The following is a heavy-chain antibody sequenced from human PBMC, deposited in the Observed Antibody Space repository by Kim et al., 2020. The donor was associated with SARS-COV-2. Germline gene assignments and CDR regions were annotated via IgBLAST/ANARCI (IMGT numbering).Heavy chain of an antibody. J-gene: IGHJ6*02. CDR2: IYHSGST. CDR3: ARAGDTHYGMDV. Sequence: SETLSLTCAVSGGSISSGGYSWSWIRQPPGKGLEWIGYIYHSGSTYYNPSLKSRVTISVDRSKYQFSLKLSPVTAAATAVYYCARAGDTHYGMDVWGQGTTVTVSS. D-gene: IGHD2-21*01. CDR1: GGSISSGGYS. V-gene: IGHV4-30-2*01.